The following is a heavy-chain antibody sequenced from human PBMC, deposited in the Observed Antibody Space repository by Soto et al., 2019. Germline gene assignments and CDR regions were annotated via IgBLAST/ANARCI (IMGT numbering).Heavy chain of an antibody. V-gene: IGHV1-3*01. D-gene: IGHD5-12*01. Sequence: QVQLVQSGAEVKKPGASVKVSCKASGYTFTSYAMHWVRQAPGQRLEWMGWINAGNGNTKYSQKFQGRVTITGDTSASTAYMELSSLRSEDTAVYYCARGDIVATFDPWDQGTLVTVSS. CDR3: ARGDIVATFDP. J-gene: IGHJ5*02. CDR1: GYTFTSYA. CDR2: INAGNGNT.